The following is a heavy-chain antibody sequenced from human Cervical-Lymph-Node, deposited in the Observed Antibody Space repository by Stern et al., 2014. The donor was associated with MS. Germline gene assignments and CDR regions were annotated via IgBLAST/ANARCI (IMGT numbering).Heavy chain of an antibody. Sequence: VQLVESGAEVKKPGASVKVSCKASIYTFTHYGISWVRQAPGQGLEWMGWISAYNGNTIYAQKLQGRVTMTTDTSTSTAYMELRSLRSDDTAVYYCATSIQLGYFDLWGRGTLVTVSS. CDR2: ISAYNGNT. V-gene: IGHV1-18*01. CDR3: ATSIQLGYFDL. J-gene: IGHJ2*01. CDR1: IYTFTHYG. D-gene: IGHD2-2*01.